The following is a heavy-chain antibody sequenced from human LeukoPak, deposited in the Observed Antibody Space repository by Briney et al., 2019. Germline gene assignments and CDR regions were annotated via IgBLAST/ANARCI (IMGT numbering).Heavy chain of an antibody. V-gene: IGHV3-23*01. D-gene: IGHD5-18*01. Sequence: GGSLRLSCAASGFTFSSYGMHWVRQAPGKGLEWVSAISGSGGSTYYADSVKGRFTISRDNSKNTLYLQMNSLRAGDTAVYYCAKDRPQGYGIFDYWGQGTLVTVSS. CDR3: AKDRPQGYGIFDY. CDR2: ISGSGGST. J-gene: IGHJ4*02. CDR1: GFTFSSYG.